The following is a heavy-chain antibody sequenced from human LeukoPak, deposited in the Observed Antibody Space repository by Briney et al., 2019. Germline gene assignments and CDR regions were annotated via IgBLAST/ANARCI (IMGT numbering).Heavy chain of an antibody. D-gene: IGHD5-24*01. CDR1: GLTVSSYG. V-gene: IGHV3-23*01. CDR3: AKRDGGVFDY. CDR2: IIGSAVNT. Sequence: GGSLRLSCGASGLTVSSYGMSWVRQAPGKGLEWVSTIIGSAVNTYYADSVKGRFTISRDDSKNTVYLQMNSLRAEDTAVYYCAKRDGGVFDYWGQGTLVTVSS. J-gene: IGHJ4*02.